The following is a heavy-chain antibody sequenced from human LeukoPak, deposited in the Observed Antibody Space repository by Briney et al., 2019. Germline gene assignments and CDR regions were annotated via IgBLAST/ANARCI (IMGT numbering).Heavy chain of an antibody. CDR3: AKDRRGPAAGTWYFES. J-gene: IGHJ4*02. Sequence: SGGSLRLSCAASGFTFSSNAMGWVRQAPGKGLEWVSAITASAASTYYADSVKGRFTISRDNSKNTLYLQMNSLRAEDTAIYYCAKDRRGPAAGTWYFESWGQGTLVTVSS. D-gene: IGHD6-13*01. CDR2: ITASAAST. V-gene: IGHV3-23*01. CDR1: GFTFSSNA.